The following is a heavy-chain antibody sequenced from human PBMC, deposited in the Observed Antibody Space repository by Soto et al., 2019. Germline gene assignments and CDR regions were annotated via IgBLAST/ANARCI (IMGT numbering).Heavy chain of an antibody. J-gene: IGHJ4*02. D-gene: IGHD3-22*01. CDR1: GDSVSGSSYS. CDR2: IYYSGST. V-gene: IGHV4-39*01. Sequence: PSETLSLTCTVSGDSVSGSSYSWGWIRQPPGKGLEWIGNIYYSGSTYHNPSLKSRVTISVDTSKNQFSLKLSSVTAADTAVYCCARFRYYYEVRGYFSFDYWGQGTPVTVSS. CDR3: ARFRYYYEVRGYFSFDY.